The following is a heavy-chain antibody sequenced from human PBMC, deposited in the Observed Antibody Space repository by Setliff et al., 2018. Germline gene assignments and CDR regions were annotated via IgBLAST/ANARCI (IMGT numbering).Heavy chain of an antibody. CDR2: IYETGST. V-gene: IGHV4-59*03. Sequence: LSLTCSVSGASISSHYWSWIRQSSGKDLEWIGTIYETGSTDYNPSLKSRVTISTDTSKNQFSLKLSSVTAADTALYYCTVYNTGSSKDHYWGQGTPVTVSS. CDR1: GASISSHY. D-gene: IGHD2-8*02. CDR3: TVYNTGSSKDHY. J-gene: IGHJ4*02.